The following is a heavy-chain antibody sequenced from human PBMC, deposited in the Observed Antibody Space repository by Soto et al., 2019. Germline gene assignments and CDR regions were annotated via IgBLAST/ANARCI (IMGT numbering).Heavy chain of an antibody. CDR2: SRNKAKRYTT. Sequence: GGSLRLSCAASGFTFSDHYMDWVRQDPGKGLEWVGRSRNKAKRYTTEYAASVKGRFTISRDDSKNSLYLQMNSLKTEDTAVFYCGRISAAASNAFDIWGQGTMVTVSS. D-gene: IGHD6-25*01. CDR3: GRISAAASNAFDI. J-gene: IGHJ3*02. V-gene: IGHV3-72*01. CDR1: GFTFSDHY.